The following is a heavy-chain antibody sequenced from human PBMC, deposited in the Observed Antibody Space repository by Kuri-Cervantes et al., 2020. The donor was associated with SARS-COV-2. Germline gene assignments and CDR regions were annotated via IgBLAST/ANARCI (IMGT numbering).Heavy chain of an antibody. Sequence: ASVKVSCKASGYTFTGYYMHWVRQAPGQGLEWMGWINPNSGGTNCAQKFQGRVTMTRDTSISTAYMELSRLRSDDTAVYYCARVQTLPAAISGTLSRGQYYYYYYMDVWGKGTTVTVSS. J-gene: IGHJ6*03. D-gene: IGHD2-2*01. CDR3: ARVQTLPAAISGTLSRGQYYYYYYMDV. V-gene: IGHV1-2*02. CDR2: INPNSGGT. CDR1: GYTFTGYY.